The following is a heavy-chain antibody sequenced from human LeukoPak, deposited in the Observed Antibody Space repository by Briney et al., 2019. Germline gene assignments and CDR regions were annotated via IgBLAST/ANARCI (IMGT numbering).Heavy chain of an antibody. CDR3: AKGGWLRLSYYFDY. V-gene: IGHV3-30*18. D-gene: IGHD5-12*01. CDR1: GFTFSSYG. J-gene: IGHJ4*02. Sequence: PGRSLRLSCAASGFTFSSYGMHWVRQAPGKGLEWVAVISYDGSNKYYADSVKGRFTISRDNSKNTLYLQMNSLRAEDTAVYYCAKGGWLRLSYYFDYWGQGTLVTVSS. CDR2: ISYDGSNK.